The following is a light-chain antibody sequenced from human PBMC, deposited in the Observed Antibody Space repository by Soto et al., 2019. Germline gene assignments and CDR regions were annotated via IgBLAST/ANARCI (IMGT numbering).Light chain of an antibody. CDR1: SSDFGGYNY. CDR2: DDS. CDR3: SSYTYISTFV. Sequence: QSALTQPASVSGSPGQSISIPCTGISSDFGGYNYVSWYQQYPGKVPKLLIYDDSNRPSGVSTRFSGSKSGNTASLTISGLQTEDEADYYCSSYTYISTFVFGTGTKLTV. J-gene: IGLJ1*01. V-gene: IGLV2-14*01.